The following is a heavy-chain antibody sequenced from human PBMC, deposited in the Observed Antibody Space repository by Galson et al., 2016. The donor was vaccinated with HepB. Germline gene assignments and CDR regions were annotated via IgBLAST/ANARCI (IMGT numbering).Heavy chain of an antibody. CDR3: ARSHFRILGVLTQPVGYFDP. J-gene: IGHJ5*02. Sequence: PALVKPTQTLTLTCTFSGFSLSTDGVGVGWIRQPPGKALEWLALIYWDGDKRYSPSLKNRLSITKDTPKNQVVLTMTDMDPVDTATYFCARSHFRILGVLTQPVGYFDPWGQGTLVTVSS. CDR2: IYWDGDK. V-gene: IGHV2-5*02. D-gene: IGHD3-3*02. CDR1: GFSLSTDGVG.